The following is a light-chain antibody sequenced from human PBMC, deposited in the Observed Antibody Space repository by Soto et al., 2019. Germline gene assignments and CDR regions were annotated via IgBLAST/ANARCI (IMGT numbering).Light chain of an antibody. CDR3: QQYYSYPLT. V-gene: IGKV1-8*01. Sequence: AIRMTQSPSSFSASTGDKVTITCRASLGISSYLAWYQQKSGKAPKLLIYAASTLQSGVPSRFSGSGSGTDFTLTISCLQSEDFATYYCQQYYSYPLTFGGGTKVDIK. CDR2: AAS. J-gene: IGKJ4*01. CDR1: LGISSY.